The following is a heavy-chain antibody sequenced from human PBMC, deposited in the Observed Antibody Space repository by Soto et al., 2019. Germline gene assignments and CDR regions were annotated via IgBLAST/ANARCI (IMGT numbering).Heavy chain of an antibody. CDR2: IIPIFGTA. CDR1: GGTFSSYA. CDR3: ARGQSSSGSKYYYYYGRAV. J-gene: IGHJ6*04. Sequence: QVQLVQSGAEVKKPGSSVKVSCKASGGTFSSYAISWVRQAPGQGLEWMGGIIPIFGTANYAQKFQGRVRIPADESTITGYGELSSVRSEDTAVYYCARGQSSSGSKYYYYYGRAVGGKGTTVTVSS. D-gene: IGHD3-22*01. V-gene: IGHV1-69*12.